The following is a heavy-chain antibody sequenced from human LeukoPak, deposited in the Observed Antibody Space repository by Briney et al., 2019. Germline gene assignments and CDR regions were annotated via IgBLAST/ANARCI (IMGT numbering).Heavy chain of an antibody. D-gene: IGHD3-10*01. J-gene: IGHJ4*02. Sequence: VASVKVSCKASGYTFTSYGISWVRQAPGQGLEWMGWISAYNGNTNYAQKLQGRVTMTTVTSTSTAYMELRSLRSDDTAAYYCARYYYGSGTYYNRIDYWGQGTLVTVSS. V-gene: IGHV1-18*01. CDR2: ISAYNGNT. CDR1: GYTFTSYG. CDR3: ARYYYGSGTYYNRIDY.